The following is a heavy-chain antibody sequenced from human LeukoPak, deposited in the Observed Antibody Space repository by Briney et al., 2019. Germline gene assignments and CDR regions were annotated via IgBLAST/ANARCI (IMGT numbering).Heavy chain of an antibody. CDR1: GYTFTGYY. CDR3: ARSAYSSSNI. Sequence: ASVTVSCKASGYTFTGYYMHWVRQAPGQGLEWMGWINPNSGGTNYAQKFQGRVTMTRDTSISTAYMELSRLRSDDTAVYYCARSAYSSSNIWGQGTMVTVSS. V-gene: IGHV1-2*02. J-gene: IGHJ3*02. CDR2: INPNSGGT. D-gene: IGHD6-6*01.